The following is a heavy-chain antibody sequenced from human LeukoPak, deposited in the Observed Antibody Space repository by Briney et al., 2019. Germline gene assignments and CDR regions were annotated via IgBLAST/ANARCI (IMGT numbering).Heavy chain of an antibody. J-gene: IGHJ3*02. CDR1: GYTFTSYG. V-gene: IGHV1-8*02. CDR2: MNPNSGNT. CDR3: ARGDWELDAFDI. D-gene: IGHD1-26*01. Sequence: ASVKVSCKASGYTFTSYGINWVRQAPGQGLEWMGWMNPNSGNTGYAQKFQGRVTMTRNTSISTAYMELSSLRSEDTAVYYCARGDWELDAFDIWGQGTMVTVSS.